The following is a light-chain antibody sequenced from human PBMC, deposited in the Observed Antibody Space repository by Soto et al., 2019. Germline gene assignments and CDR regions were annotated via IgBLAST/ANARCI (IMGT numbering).Light chain of an antibody. CDR3: AAWDDSLNGLV. V-gene: IGLV1-44*01. CDR1: RSNIGINA. J-gene: IGLJ2*01. CDR2: ANN. Sequence: QSVLTQPPSVSGTPGQRVSISCSGSRSNIGINAVDWYHQLPGTAPKVLIYANNHRPSGVPDRFSGSKSGTSASRAINGLHSDDDSHYYCAAWDDSLNGLVFGGVTKLTVL.